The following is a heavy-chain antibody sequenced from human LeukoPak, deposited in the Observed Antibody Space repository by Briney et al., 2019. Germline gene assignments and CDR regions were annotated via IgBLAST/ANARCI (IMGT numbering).Heavy chain of an antibody. V-gene: IGHV3-23*01. CDR1: GFTFSSYA. CDR2: ISGSGGST. Sequence: PGGSLRLSCAASGFTFSSYAMSWVRQAPGKGLEWVSAISGSGGSTYYADSVKGRFTISRDNSKNTLYLQMNSLRAEDTAVYYCAKLRNDFWSGYYVNYWGQGTLVTASS. J-gene: IGHJ4*02. D-gene: IGHD3-3*01. CDR3: AKLRNDFWSGYYVNY.